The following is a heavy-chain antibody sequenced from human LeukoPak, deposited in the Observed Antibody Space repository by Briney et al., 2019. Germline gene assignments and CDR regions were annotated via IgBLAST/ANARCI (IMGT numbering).Heavy chain of an antibody. V-gene: IGHV4-59*01. Sequence: PSETLSLTCTVSGGSISSYYWSWIRQPPGKGLEWIGYIYYSGSTNYNPSLKSRVTISVDTSKNQFSLKLSSVTAADTAVYYCARDGGDWFDYWGQGTLVTVSS. J-gene: IGHJ4*02. CDR3: ARDGGDWFDY. CDR1: GGSISSYY. D-gene: IGHD2-21*02. CDR2: IYYSGST.